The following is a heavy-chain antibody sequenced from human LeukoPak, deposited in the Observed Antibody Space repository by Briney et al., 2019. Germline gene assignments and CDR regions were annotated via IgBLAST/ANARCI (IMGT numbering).Heavy chain of an antibody. D-gene: IGHD2-2*02. Sequence: SETPSLTCTVSGGSISSGDYYWSWIRQPPGKGLEWIGYIYYSGSTYYDPSLKSRVTISVDTSKNQFSLKLSSVTAADTAVYYCARGPYPVFDYWGQGTLVTVSS. CDR3: ARGPYPVFDY. CDR1: GGSISSGDYY. CDR2: IYYSGST. V-gene: IGHV4-30-4*01. J-gene: IGHJ4*02.